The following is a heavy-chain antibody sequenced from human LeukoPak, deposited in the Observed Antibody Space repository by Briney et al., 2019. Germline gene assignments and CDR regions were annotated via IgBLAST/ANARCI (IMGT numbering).Heavy chain of an antibody. Sequence: PGGSLRLSCAASGFTFSDHYMSWIRQAPGKGLEWVSVFRAEGAPTYYAESVRGRFTISRDNSKNMLYLQMNSLRDEDTATYYCVKDGHCRDSICATKIVVAGYLDHWGQGTQVTVSA. V-gene: IGHV3-23*01. CDR2: FRAEGAPT. J-gene: IGHJ4*02. D-gene: IGHD6-19*01. CDR3: VKDGHCRDSICATKIVVAGYLDH. CDR1: GFTFSDHY.